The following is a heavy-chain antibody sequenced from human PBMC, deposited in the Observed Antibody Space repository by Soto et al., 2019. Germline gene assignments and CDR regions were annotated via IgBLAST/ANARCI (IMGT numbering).Heavy chain of an antibody. Sequence: QVQLVESGGGVVQPGRSLRLSCAASGFTFSSYAMHWVRQAPGKGLEWVAVISYGGSNKYYADSVKGRFTISRDNSKNTLYLQMNSLRAEDTAVYYCAREGVDSSGYEYYFDYWGQGTLVTVSS. CDR2: ISYGGSNK. CDR3: AREGVDSSGYEYYFDY. J-gene: IGHJ4*02. CDR1: GFTFSSYA. D-gene: IGHD3-22*01. V-gene: IGHV3-30-3*01.